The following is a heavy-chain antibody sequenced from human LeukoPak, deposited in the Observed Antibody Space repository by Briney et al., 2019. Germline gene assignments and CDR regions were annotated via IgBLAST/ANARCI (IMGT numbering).Heavy chain of an antibody. Sequence: PSETLSLTCTVSGGSISSYYWSWIRQPPGKGLEWIGNIYYRGTTNYNPSLKSRLTISVDTSKNQFSLKLTSVTAADTALYYCARLTYHDFWGASPAWGQGTLVTVSS. CDR1: GGSISSYY. V-gene: IGHV4-59*01. CDR2: IYYRGTT. J-gene: IGHJ5*02. CDR3: ARLTYHDFWGASPA. D-gene: IGHD3-3*01.